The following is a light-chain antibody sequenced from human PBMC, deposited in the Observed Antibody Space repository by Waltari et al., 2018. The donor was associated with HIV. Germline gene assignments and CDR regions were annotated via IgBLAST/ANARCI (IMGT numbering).Light chain of an antibody. CDR1: PSLVHSDGNSY. J-gene: IGKJ4*01. CDR2: QVS. V-gene: IGKV2-24*01. CDR3: MQATHFPLT. Sequence: EIVMTQTPLSLPVTVGQPASIPCRSSPSLVHSDGNSYLTWHQQRPGQPPRLLIYQVSNRFSGVPDRFSGSGAGTDFTLKISRVEAEDVGVYYCMQATHFPLTFGGGTKVEIK.